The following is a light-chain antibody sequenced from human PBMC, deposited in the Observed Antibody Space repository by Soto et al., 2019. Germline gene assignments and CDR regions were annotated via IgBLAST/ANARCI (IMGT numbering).Light chain of an antibody. J-gene: IGKJ1*01. Sequence: AIQMTQSPSSLSASVGDRVTITCRASRDIGNDLGWYQQKPGKAPKHLIFAASNLPSGVPSRFSGGGSGTDFTLTISSLQADDFATYYCLQHFNFSWTFGQGTKVETK. CDR3: LQHFNFSWT. CDR1: RDIGND. CDR2: AAS. V-gene: IGKV1-6*01.